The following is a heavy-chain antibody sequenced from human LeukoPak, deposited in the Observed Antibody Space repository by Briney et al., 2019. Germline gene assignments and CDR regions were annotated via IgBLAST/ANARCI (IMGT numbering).Heavy chain of an antibody. CDR2: YVPHDSDT. Sequence: GESLKIFCWSAGYSFGSCWIGWGRQMSGEGVEWRGIYVPHDSDTRYSPSFQGRVTMTADQSINTAYLQWNSLKASDTAMYYCARVRSSSWYDFDYCGQGTLVTVSS. D-gene: IGHD6-13*01. J-gene: IGHJ4*02. V-gene: IGHV5-51*01. CDR3: ARVRSSSWYDFDY. CDR1: GYSFGSCW.